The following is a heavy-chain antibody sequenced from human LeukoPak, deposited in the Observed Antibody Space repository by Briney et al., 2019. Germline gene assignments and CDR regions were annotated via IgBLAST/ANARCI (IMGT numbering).Heavy chain of an antibody. D-gene: IGHD5-24*01. CDR2: ISGSSNYI. CDR1: GFTFSSYS. CDR3: ARTPQSRDGYNIYWYFDL. V-gene: IGHV3-21*01. Sequence: KPGGSLRLSCAASGFTFSSYSMNWVPQTPGKGLEWVSSISGSSNYIYYADSVKGRFTISRDNAKNSLYLQMNSLRAEDTAVYYCARTPQSRDGYNIYWYFDLWGRGALVTVSS. J-gene: IGHJ2*01.